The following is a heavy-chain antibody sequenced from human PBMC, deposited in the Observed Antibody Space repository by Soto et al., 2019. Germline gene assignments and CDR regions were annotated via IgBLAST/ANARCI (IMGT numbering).Heavy chain of an antibody. Sequence: GGSLRLSCAASGFTFSSYAMSWVRQAPGKGLEWVSAISGSGGSTYYADSVKGRFTISRDNSKNTLYLQMNSLRAEDTAVYYCAKDPRHQRLGYCSGGSCYSAFDYWGQGTLVTVSS. CDR2: ISGSGGST. D-gene: IGHD2-15*01. CDR3: AKDPRHQRLGYCSGGSCYSAFDY. V-gene: IGHV3-23*01. CDR1: GFTFSSYA. J-gene: IGHJ4*02.